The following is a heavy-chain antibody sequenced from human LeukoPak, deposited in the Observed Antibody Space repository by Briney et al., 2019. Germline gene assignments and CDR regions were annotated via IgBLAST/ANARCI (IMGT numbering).Heavy chain of an antibody. CDR3: ARDQSIRLAARPGY. CDR2: ISAYNGNT. CDR1: GYTFTSYG. D-gene: IGHD6-6*01. Sequence: ASVKLSCTASGYTFTSYGITWERQAPGQGLEWMGWISAYNGNTNYAQKLQGRVTMTTDTSTSTAYMELRSLRSDDTAVYYCARDQSIRLAARPGYWGQGTLVTVSS. J-gene: IGHJ4*02. V-gene: IGHV1-18*01.